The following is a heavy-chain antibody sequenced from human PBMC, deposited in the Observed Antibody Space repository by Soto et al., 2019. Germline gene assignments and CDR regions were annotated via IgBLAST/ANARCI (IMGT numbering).Heavy chain of an antibody. CDR1: VFTFSSYA. V-gene: IGHV3-30-3*01. CDR3: ARGGIGDYEIYYFQY. D-gene: IGHD4-17*01. Sequence: XGSLRLSCAASVFTFSSYAMHCVRHSPGKWLEWVAVISYDGSNKYYADSVKGRFTISRDNSKNTLYLQMNSLRAEDTAVYYCARGGIGDYEIYYFQYWGQGTRVTVS. CDR2: ISYDGSNK. J-gene: IGHJ4*02.